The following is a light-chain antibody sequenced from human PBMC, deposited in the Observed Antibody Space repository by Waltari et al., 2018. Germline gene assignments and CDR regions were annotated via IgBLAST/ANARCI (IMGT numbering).Light chain of an antibody. CDR2: SAS. CDR3: QVLNSFPVT. Sequence: DIQLTQSPSFLSASIGDGVTITCRASQDISTYLAWYQQKPGKAPNLLLYSASTLQSGVPSRFSGSGSGTDFTLTISSLQPEDFATYYCQVLNSFPVTFGQGARLEMK. CDR1: QDISTY. V-gene: IGKV1-9*01. J-gene: IGKJ5*01.